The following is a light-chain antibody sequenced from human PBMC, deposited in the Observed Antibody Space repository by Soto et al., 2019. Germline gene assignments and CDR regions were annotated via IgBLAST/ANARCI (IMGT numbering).Light chain of an antibody. CDR2: GAS. J-gene: IGKJ4*01. CDR1: QSVSNNY. CDR3: QQYGSMRLT. V-gene: IGKV3-20*01. Sequence: EIVLTQSPGTLSLSPGERPTLSCRASQSVSNNYLAWYQQKPGQAPRLLIYGASSRATDIPDRFSGSWSVTDCALNISWMAPEDFAVHYCQQYGSMRLTFGGGTKVEIK.